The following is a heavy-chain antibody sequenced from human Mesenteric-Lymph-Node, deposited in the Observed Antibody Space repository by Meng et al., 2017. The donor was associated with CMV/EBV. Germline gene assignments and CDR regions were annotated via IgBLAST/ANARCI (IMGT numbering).Heavy chain of an antibody. CDR3: ARDRGQNEYSGSYFDS. CDR2: IYYSGST. J-gene: IGHJ4*02. Sequence: ESLKISCAASGFTVSSNYMNWVRQAPGKGLEWIGTIYYSGSTYYNPSLRSRVTVSVDTSKNQFSLKLSSVTAADTAVYYCARDRGQNEYSGSYFDSWGQGTLVTVSS. CDR1: GFTVSSNY. D-gene: IGHD1-26*01. V-gene: IGHV4-38-2*02.